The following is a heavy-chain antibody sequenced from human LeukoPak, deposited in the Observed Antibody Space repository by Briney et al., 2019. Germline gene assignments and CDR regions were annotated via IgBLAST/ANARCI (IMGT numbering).Heavy chain of an antibody. J-gene: IGHJ4*02. D-gene: IGHD6-19*01. V-gene: IGHV3-21*01. CDR2: ISSSSSYI. Sequence: PGGSLRLSCAASGFTFSSYSMNWVRQAPGKGLEWVSSISSSSSYIYYADSVKGRFTISRDNAKNSLYLKMNSLRAEDTAVYYCARGPPRTAVAGTLYYFDYWGQGTLVTVSS. CDR3: ARGPPRTAVAGTLYYFDY. CDR1: GFTFSSYS.